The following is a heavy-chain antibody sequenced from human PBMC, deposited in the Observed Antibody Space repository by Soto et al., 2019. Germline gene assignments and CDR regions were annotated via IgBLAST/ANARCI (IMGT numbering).Heavy chain of an antibody. CDR2: IYYSGST. D-gene: IGHD6-19*01. CDR1: GGSISSSSYY. CDR3: ARLGSSGWGEFDY. J-gene: IGHJ4*02. Sequence: QLQLQESGPGLVKPSETLSLTCTVSGGSISSSSYYWGWIRQPPGKGLEWIGSIYYSGSTYYNPSLKRRVTISVDTSKNQFSLKLSSVTAADTAVYYCARLGSSGWGEFDYWGQGTLVTVSS. V-gene: IGHV4-39*01.